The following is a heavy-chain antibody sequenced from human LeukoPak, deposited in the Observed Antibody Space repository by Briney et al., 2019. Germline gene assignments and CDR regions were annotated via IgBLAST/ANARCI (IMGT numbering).Heavy chain of an antibody. Sequence: ASVKVSCKASGYTFTGYYMHWVRQAPGQGLEWMGWINPNSGGTNYAQKFQGRVTMTRDTSISTAYMKLSRLRSDDTAVYYCARGAHPYYDILTGLDYWGQGTLVTVSS. J-gene: IGHJ4*02. CDR1: GYTFTGYY. D-gene: IGHD3-9*01. CDR2: INPNSGGT. V-gene: IGHV1-2*02. CDR3: ARGAHPYYDILTGLDY.